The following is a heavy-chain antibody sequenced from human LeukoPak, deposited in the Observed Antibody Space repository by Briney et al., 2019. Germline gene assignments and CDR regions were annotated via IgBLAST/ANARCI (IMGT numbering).Heavy chain of an antibody. D-gene: IGHD3-10*01. CDR1: GFTFSGYW. Sequence: GGSLRLSCAASGFTFSGYWMHWVRHAPGKGLVWVSRINSDGSSTSYADSVKGRFTISRDNAKNTLYLQMNSLRAEDTALYYCAKYYYSASGSLNYWGQGALVTVSS. CDR3: AKYYYSASGSLNY. J-gene: IGHJ4*02. V-gene: IGHV3-74*01. CDR2: INSDGSST.